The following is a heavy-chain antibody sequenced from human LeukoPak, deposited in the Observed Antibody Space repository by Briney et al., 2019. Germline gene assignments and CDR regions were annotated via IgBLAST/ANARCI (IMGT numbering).Heavy chain of an antibody. J-gene: IGHJ4*02. CDR2: IYYSGGT. CDR3: ARVRSYDILTGYYNVLTRPYYFDY. D-gene: IGHD3-9*01. V-gene: IGHV4-39*07. Sequence: SETLSLTCTVSGGSISSNGYYWAWFRQPPGKGLEWIGSIYYSGGTYYNPSLKSRVTISIDTSKNQFSLKLSSVTAADTAVYYCARVRSYDILTGYYNVLTRPYYFDYWGQGTLVTVSS. CDR1: GGSISSNGYY.